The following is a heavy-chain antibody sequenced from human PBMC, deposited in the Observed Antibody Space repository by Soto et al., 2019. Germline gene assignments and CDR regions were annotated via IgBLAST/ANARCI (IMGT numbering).Heavy chain of an antibody. J-gene: IGHJ4*02. CDR3: ARGRNRGNYFDI. CDR2: ISTYNGNY. V-gene: IGHV1-18*01. D-gene: IGHD3-3*01. Sequence: QVQLVQSGAEVKKPGASVKVSCKTSGYTFSDYDIGWLRQAPGQGLEWLRWISTYNGNYNHARRVQGRFTMSTDTSTSTAYLELSSLRSGDTAVYYCARGRNRGNYFDIWGLGTLVTVSS. CDR1: GYTFSDYD.